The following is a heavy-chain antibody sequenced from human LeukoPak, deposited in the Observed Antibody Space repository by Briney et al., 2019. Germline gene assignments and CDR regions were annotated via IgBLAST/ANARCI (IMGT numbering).Heavy chain of an antibody. Sequence: SETLSLTCTVSGGSISSYYWSWIRQPAGAALEWIGRIYTSGSTNYNPSLKSRVTMSVDTSKNQFSLKLSSVTAADTAVYYCARDDRAGDAFDIWGQGTMVTVSS. CDR1: GGSISSYY. J-gene: IGHJ3*02. V-gene: IGHV4-4*07. CDR3: ARDDRAGDAFDI. CDR2: IYTSGST. D-gene: IGHD3-22*01.